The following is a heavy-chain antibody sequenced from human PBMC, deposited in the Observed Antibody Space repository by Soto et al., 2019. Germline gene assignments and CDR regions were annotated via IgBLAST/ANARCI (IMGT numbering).Heavy chain of an antibody. J-gene: IGHJ6*02. D-gene: IGHD2-2*01. V-gene: IGHV1-69*01. CDR2: IIPISGTA. CDR3: ARSQGSSTSLEIYYYYYYGMDV. CDR1: GGTFSSYA. Sequence: QVQLVQSGAEVKKPGSSVKVSCTASGGTFSSYAISWVRQAPGQGLEWMGGIIPISGTANYAQKFQGRVTITADESTSTAYMELSSLRSEDTAVYYCARSQGSSTSLEIYYYYYYGMDVWGLGTTVTVSS.